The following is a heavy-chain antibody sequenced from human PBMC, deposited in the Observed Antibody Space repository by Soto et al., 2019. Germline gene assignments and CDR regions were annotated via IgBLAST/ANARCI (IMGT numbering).Heavy chain of an antibody. J-gene: IGHJ4*02. V-gene: IGHV3-30*03. CDR3: AQSTVQLAPLDY. CDR2: ISYDGSNK. D-gene: IGHD6-6*01. Sequence: QVQLVESGGGVVQPGRSLRLSCAASGFTFSSYGMHWVRQAPGKGLEWVAVISYDGSNKYYADSVKGRFTISRDNSRNTLYLQMNSLRAADTAVYCCAQSTVQLAPLDYWGQGTLVTVSS. CDR1: GFTFSSYG.